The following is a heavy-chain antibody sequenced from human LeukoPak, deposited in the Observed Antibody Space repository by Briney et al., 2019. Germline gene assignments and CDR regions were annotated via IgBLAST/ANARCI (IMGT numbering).Heavy chain of an antibody. CDR2: IYYSGST. V-gene: IGHV4-59*01. Sequence: SETLSLTCTASGGSISSYYWSWIRQPPGKGLEWIGYIYYSGSTNYNPSLKSRVTISVDTSKNQFSLKLSSVTAADTAVYYCARGSRGYSSGWYEDYWGQGTLVTVSS. D-gene: IGHD6-19*01. CDR3: ARGSRGYSSGWYEDY. J-gene: IGHJ4*02. CDR1: GGSISSYY.